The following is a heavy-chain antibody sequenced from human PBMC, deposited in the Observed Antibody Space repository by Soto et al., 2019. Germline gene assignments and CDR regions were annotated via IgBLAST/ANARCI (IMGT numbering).Heavy chain of an antibody. J-gene: IGHJ4*02. CDR3: ATMERLFDY. D-gene: IGHD3-3*01. V-gene: IGHV3-30*03. Sequence: GGSLRLSCAASGLTFSDSGMHWVRQAPGTGLEWVAVISYDGSDKYYADSVKGRFTISRDNSKNRLYLQMNSLRAEDTAVYYCATMERLFDYWGQGTLVTVSS. CDR2: ISYDGSDK. CDR1: GLTFSDSG.